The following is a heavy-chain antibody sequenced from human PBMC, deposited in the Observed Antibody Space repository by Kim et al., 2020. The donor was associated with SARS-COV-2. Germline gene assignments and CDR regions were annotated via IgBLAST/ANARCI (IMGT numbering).Heavy chain of an antibody. J-gene: IGHJ6*01. CDR2: IYYSGST. Sequence: SETLSLTCTVSGGSVSSGSYYWSWIRQPPGKGLEWIGYIYYSGSTNYNPSLKSRVTISVDTSKNQFSLKLSSVTAADTAVYYCARDRYYYYSSGYDYYY. CDR1: GGSVSSGSYY. D-gene: IGHD3-22*01. CDR3: ARDRYYYYSSGYDYYY. V-gene: IGHV4-61*01.